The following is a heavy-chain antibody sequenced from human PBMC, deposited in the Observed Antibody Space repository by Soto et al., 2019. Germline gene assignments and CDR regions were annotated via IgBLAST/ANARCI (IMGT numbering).Heavy chain of an antibody. V-gene: IGHV1-3*01. CDR2: HNGYNGQT. CDR1: ENTFSTYL. D-gene: IGHD6-25*01. CDR3: AGPPERGGLGS. Sequence: VKVSCKASENTFSTYLVHWVRQVHGQGLEWMGWHNGYNGQTEYSQKFQGRVTITRDTSAKTAYLELRSLTSEDTAVYYCAGPPERGGLGSWGQGTLVTVSS. J-gene: IGHJ4*02.